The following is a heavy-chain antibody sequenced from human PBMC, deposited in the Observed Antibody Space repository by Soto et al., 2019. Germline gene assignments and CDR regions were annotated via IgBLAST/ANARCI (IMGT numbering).Heavy chain of an antibody. CDR2: INSDGSST. V-gene: IGHV3-74*01. CDR1: GFTFSSYW. D-gene: IGHD3-22*01. J-gene: IGHJ4*02. CDR3: ARSEGFGSSGYYSPPDY. Sequence: VGSLRLSCAASGFTFSSYWMHWVRQAPGKGLVWVSRINSDGSSTSYADSVKGRFTISRDNAKNTLYLQMNSLRAEDTAVYYCARSEGFGSSGYYSPPDYWGQGTLVTVSS.